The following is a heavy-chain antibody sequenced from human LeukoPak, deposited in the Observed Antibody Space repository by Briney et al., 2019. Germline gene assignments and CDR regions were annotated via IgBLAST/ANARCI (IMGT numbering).Heavy chain of an antibody. D-gene: IGHD1-20*01. Sequence: GGSLRLSCTASGFTFGDYAMSWVRQAPGKGLEWVGFIRSKAYGGTTEYAASVKGRFTISRDDSKSIAYLQMNSLKTEDTAVYYCTRNLPGYNWNPSLFDYWGQGTLVTVSS. CDR2: IRSKAYGGTT. CDR3: TRNLPGYNWNPSLFDY. V-gene: IGHV3-49*04. J-gene: IGHJ4*02. CDR1: GFTFGDYA.